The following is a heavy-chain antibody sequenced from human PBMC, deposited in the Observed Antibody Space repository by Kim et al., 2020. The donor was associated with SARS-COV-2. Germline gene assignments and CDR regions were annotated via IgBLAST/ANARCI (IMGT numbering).Heavy chain of an antibody. J-gene: IGHJ3*02. CDR1: GDTFGTNA. CDR2: VIPVFATT. Sequence: SVKVSCKASGDTFGTNAVNWVRQAPGQGLEWMGGVIPVFATTHYAQKFHARVTITADDSTGAAYMELSSLTSADSAVYYCATGVARSLAPGAFDIWGQGTMVTVSS. D-gene: IGHD2-15*01. CDR3: ATGVARSLAPGAFDI. V-gene: IGHV1-69*13.